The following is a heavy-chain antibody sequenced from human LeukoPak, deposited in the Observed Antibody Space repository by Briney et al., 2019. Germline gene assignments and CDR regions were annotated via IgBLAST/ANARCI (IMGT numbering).Heavy chain of an antibody. V-gene: IGHV4-39*07. J-gene: IGHJ4*02. CDR1: GGSINTPNYY. D-gene: IGHD3-3*01. CDR2: IFYSGGT. CDR3: ARVGKYDFWSGHDETRLDY. Sequence: SETLSLTCTVSGGSINTPNYYWGWIRQTPGKGLEWIGNIFYSGGTYYSPSLKSRVTISVDTSKNQFSLKLSSVTAADTAVYYCARVGKYDFWSGHDETRLDYWGQGSLVTVSS.